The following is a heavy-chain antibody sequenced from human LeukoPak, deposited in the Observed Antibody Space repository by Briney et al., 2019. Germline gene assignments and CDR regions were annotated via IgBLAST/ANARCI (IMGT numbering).Heavy chain of an antibody. CDR1: GGSISSGDYY. CDR3: ARGGALWRAFDI. CDR2: IYYSGST. J-gene: IGHJ3*02. Sequence: SQTLSLTCTVSGGSISSGDYYWTWIRQPPGKGLEWIGYIYYSGSTYYNPSLKSRVTISVDTSKNQFSLRLHSVTAADTAVYYCARGGALWRAFDIWGQGTMVTVSS. D-gene: IGHD3-3*01. V-gene: IGHV4-30-4*01.